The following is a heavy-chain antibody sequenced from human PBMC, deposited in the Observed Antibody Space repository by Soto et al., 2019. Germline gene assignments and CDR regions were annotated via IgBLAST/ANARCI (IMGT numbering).Heavy chain of an antibody. CDR3: ARGPAIGWASDI. CDR2: IIPIFGTA. V-gene: IGHV1-69*06. J-gene: IGHJ3*02. Sequence: SVKVSCKASGGTFSSYAISWVRQAPGQGLEWMGGIIPIFGTANYAQKFQGRVTITADKSTSTAYMELSSLRSEDTAVYYCARGPAIGWASDIWGQGTMVTVSS. CDR1: GGTFSSYA. D-gene: IGHD2-21*02.